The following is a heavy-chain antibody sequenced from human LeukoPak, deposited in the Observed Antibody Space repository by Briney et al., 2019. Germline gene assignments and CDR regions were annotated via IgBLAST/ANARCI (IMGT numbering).Heavy chain of an antibody. D-gene: IGHD1-26*01. CDR1: GFAFNTYT. CDR3: ARDPTSSWETAFDI. CDR2: ISSGTSYI. V-gene: IGHV3-21*01. Sequence: GGSLRLSCAASGFAFNTYTMNWVRQAPGKGLEWVSSISSGTSYIYYADSVKGRFTISRDNAKNSLYLQMNSLRAEDTAVYYCARDPTSSWETAFDIWGQGTMVTVSS. J-gene: IGHJ3*02.